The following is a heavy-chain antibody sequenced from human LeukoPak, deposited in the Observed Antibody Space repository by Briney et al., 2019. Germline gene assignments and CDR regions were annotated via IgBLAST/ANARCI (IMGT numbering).Heavy chain of an antibody. D-gene: IGHD4-17*01. Sequence: VASVKVSCKASGYTFTSYGISWVRQAPGQGLEWMGRISPYTGNSNYAQKFQDRVTMTTDTSTSTAYMELRSLTSDDTAVYYCARTMTTMTTHGELDFWGQGILVTVSS. CDR1: GYTFTSYG. CDR2: ISPYTGNS. CDR3: ARTMTTMTTHGELDF. V-gene: IGHV1-18*01. J-gene: IGHJ4*02.